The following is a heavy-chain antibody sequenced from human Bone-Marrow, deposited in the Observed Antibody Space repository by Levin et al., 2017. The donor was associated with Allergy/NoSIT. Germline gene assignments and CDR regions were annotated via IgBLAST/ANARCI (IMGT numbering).Heavy chain of an antibody. Sequence: PGGSLRLSCAASGLPFSNIWMSWVRQAPGKGLEWVGRIRSKTAGGTTDYAAPVKGRFTISRDDLKDTVYLQMNSLKTEDTAVYYCATDVEKGAFDIWGQGTMVAVSS. CDR1: GLPFSNIW. J-gene: IGHJ3*02. V-gene: IGHV3-15*01. CDR3: ATDVEKGAFDI. CDR2: IRSKTAGGTT.